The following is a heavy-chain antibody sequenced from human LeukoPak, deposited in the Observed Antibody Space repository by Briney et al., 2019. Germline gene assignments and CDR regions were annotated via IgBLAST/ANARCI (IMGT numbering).Heavy chain of an antibody. V-gene: IGHV3-53*01. D-gene: IGHD3-9*01. CDR3: AKSAGYYDILTGYYGPPLY. J-gene: IGHJ4*02. CDR1: GFSLSDAW. CDR2: IYSGGKT. Sequence: GGSLRLSCAASGFSLSDAWMNWVRQAPGKGLEWVSVIYSGGKTYYADSVKGRFTISRDNSKNTLYLQMNSLRAEDTAVYYCAKSAGYYDILTGYYGPPLYWGQGTLVTVSS.